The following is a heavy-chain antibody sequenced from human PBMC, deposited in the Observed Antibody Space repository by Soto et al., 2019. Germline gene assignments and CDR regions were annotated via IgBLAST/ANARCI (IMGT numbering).Heavy chain of an antibody. CDR2: IYYSGST. J-gene: IGHJ4*02. V-gene: IGHV4-31*03. Sequence: QVQLQESGPGLVKPSQTLSLTCTVSGGSISSGGYYWSWIRQHPGKGLEWIGYIYYSGSTYYNPSLKSRVTISVDTSKNQFSLELSSVTAADTAVYYCAREIVFRYCSGGSCYSKSFFDYWGQGTLVTVSS. D-gene: IGHD2-15*01. CDR3: AREIVFRYCSGGSCYSKSFFDY. CDR1: GGSISSGGYY.